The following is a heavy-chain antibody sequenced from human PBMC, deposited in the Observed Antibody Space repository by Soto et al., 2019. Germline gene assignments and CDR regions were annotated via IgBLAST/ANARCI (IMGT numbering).Heavy chain of an antibody. Sequence: EVQLLESGGGLVQPGGSLRLSCAASGFTFSSYAMSWVRHAPGKGLEWVSTISGSGGNAYYADSVKGRFSISRDNSKNTLRLQMNSLRADDTAVYYCAKDGASGSYPPYYYYGMDVWGQGTTVTVSS. V-gene: IGHV3-23*01. CDR1: GFTFSSYA. CDR2: ISGSGGNA. CDR3: AKDGASGSYPPYYYYGMDV. D-gene: IGHD1-26*01. J-gene: IGHJ6*02.